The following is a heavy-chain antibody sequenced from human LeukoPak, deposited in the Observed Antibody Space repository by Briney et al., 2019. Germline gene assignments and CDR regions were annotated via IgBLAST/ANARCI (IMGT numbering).Heavy chain of an antibody. CDR3: ARRLTGEGYYYYYMDV. D-gene: IGHD3-10*01. J-gene: IGHJ6*03. CDR1: GGTFSSYA. Sequence: ASVKVSCKASGGTFSSYAISWVRQAPGQGLEWMGGIIPIIGTANYAQKFQGRVTITADESTSTAYMELSSLRSEDTAVYYCARRLTGEGYYYYYMDVWGKGTTVTVSS. CDR2: IIPIIGTA. V-gene: IGHV1-69*01.